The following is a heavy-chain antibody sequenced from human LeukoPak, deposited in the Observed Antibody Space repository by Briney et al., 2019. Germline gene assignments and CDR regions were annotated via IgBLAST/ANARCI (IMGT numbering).Heavy chain of an antibody. Sequence: QPGRSLRLSCAASGFTFSSYAMHWVRQAPGKGLEWVAVISYDGSNKYYADSVKGRFTISRDNSKNTLYLQMNSLRAEDTAVYYCARPFTEGSYSPWYFDYWGQGTLVTVSS. CDR1: GFTFSSYA. J-gene: IGHJ4*02. D-gene: IGHD1-26*01. V-gene: IGHV3-30-3*01. CDR3: ARPFTEGSYSPWYFDY. CDR2: ISYDGSNK.